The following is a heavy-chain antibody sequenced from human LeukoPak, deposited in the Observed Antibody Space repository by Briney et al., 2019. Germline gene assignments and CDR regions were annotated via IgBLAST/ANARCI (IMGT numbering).Heavy chain of an antibody. J-gene: IGHJ6*03. Sequence: GGSLRLPCAASAFTFSDSAIHWVRQAPGKGLEWVGRIRSKANGYATSYGASAKGRLTISRDDSRNTADLQMNDLRTEDTAVYYCTRLRSDTTGGYYYFMDVWGKGTTVIVSS. V-gene: IGHV3-73*01. CDR1: AFTFSDSA. D-gene: IGHD1-1*01. CDR2: IRSKANGYAT. CDR3: TRLRSDTTGGYYYFMDV.